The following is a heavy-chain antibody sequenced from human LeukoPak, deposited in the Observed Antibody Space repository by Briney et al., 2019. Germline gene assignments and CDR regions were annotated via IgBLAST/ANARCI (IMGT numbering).Heavy chain of an antibody. CDR3: ARAIGLGSSDRYYFDY. V-gene: IGHV4-30-4*08. Sequence: PSQTLSLTCTVSGGSISSGDYYWSWIRQPPGKGLEWIGYIYYSGSTYYNPSLKSRVTISVDTSKNQFSLKLSSVTAADTAVYYCARAIGLGSSDRYYFDYWGQGTLVTVPS. J-gene: IGHJ4*02. D-gene: IGHD6-13*01. CDR1: GGSISSGDYY. CDR2: IYYSGST.